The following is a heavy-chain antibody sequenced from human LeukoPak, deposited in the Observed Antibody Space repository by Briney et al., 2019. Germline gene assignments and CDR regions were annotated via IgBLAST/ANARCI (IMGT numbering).Heavy chain of an antibody. CDR2: IYYTGSA. D-gene: IGHD2-2*01. J-gene: IGHJ4*02. V-gene: IGHV4-31*03. CDR1: GGSISSGSYY. CDR3: ARGLATAQGEAAMPL. Sequence: SETLSLTCTVSGGSISSGSYYWTWVRQHPGEGLEWIGYIYYTGSAYYNPSLKSRVTISVDVSKNQFSLKPSSVTAADTAVYYCARGLATAQGEAAMPLWGQGTLVTVSS.